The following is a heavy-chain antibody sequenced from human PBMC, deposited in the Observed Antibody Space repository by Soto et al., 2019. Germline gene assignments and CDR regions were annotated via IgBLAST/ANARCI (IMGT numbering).Heavy chain of an antibody. CDR3: AREGLDAFDI. CDR1: GFSFSTYF. J-gene: IGHJ3*02. V-gene: IGHV3-23*01. Sequence: PGGSLRLSCAASGFSFSTYFMKWVRQAPGKGLEWVSAISNDGVTTHYADSVRGRFTVSRDNAKNTLYLHMNSLRAEDTAVYYCAREGLDAFDIWGKGTMVTVSS. CDR2: ISNDGVTT.